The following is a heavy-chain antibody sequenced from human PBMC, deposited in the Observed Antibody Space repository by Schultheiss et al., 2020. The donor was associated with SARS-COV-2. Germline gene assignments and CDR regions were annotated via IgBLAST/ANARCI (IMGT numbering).Heavy chain of an antibody. Sequence: ASVKVSCKASGYTFTSQGISWVRQAPGQGLEWMGWISAYSGNTNYAQKLQGRVTMTTDTSTSTAYMELRSLRSDDTAVYYCARDPGIAAAGTFYYYYGMDVWGQGTTVTVSS. D-gene: IGHD6-13*01. J-gene: IGHJ6*02. CDR3: ARDPGIAAAGTFYYYYGMDV. CDR2: ISAYSGNT. CDR1: GYTFTSQG. V-gene: IGHV1-18*01.